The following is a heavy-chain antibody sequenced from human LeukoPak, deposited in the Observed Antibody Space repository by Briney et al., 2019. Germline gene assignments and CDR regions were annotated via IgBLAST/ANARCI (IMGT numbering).Heavy chain of an antibody. CDR1: GFTVSSNY. V-gene: IGHV3-53*01. CDR2: IYSGGST. D-gene: IGHD3-10*01. Sequence: GGSLRLSCAASGFTVSSNYMSWVRQAPGKGLEWVSVIYSGGSTYYADSVKGRFTISRDNSKNTLYLQMNSLRAEDTAVYCCAGSYGSGSYYSDYWGQGTLVTVSS. CDR3: AGSYGSGSYYSDY. J-gene: IGHJ4*02.